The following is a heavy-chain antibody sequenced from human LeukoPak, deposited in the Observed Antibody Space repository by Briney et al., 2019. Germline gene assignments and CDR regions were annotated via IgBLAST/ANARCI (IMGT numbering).Heavy chain of an antibody. J-gene: IGHJ4*02. D-gene: IGHD3-9*01. V-gene: IGHV4-31*03. CDR1: GGSISSGGYY. Sequence: SETLSLTCTVSGGSISSGGYYWSWIRQHPGKGLEWIGYIYYSGSTYYNPSLKSRVTISVDTSKNQFSLKLSSVTAADTAVYYCATGDLRYFDWLLFHWGQGTLVTVSS. CDR3: ATGDLRYFDWLLFH. CDR2: IYYSGST.